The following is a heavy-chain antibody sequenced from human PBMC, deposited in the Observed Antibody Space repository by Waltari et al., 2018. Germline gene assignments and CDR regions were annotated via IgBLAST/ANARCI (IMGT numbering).Heavy chain of an antibody. CDR3: ATGPIVGATGFDYYYGMDV. J-gene: IGHJ6*02. D-gene: IGHD1-26*01. Sequence: QVQLVQSGAEVKKPGASVKVSCKVSGYTLTELSMHWVRQAPGKGLEWMGGVEPEDGETRYAQKVQCRVTMTEDTSTDTAYMELSSLRSEDTAVYYCATGPIVGATGFDYYYGMDVWGQGTTVTVSS. CDR2: VEPEDGET. CDR1: GYTLTELS. V-gene: IGHV1-24*01.